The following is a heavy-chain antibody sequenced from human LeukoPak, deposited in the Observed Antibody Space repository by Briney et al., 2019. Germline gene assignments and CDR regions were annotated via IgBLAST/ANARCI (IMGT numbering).Heavy chain of an antibody. J-gene: IGHJ4*02. CDR2: IKSKTDGGTT. V-gene: IGHV3-15*01. D-gene: IGHD3-22*01. Sequence: AGGSLRLSCAASGFTFSNAWMSWVRQAPGKGLEWVGRIKSKTDGGTTDYAAPVKGRFTISRDDSKNTLYLQMNSLKTEDTAVYYCTTEYYYDSSGYIDYRGQGTLVTVSS. CDR3: TTEYYYDSSGYIDY. CDR1: GFTFSNAW.